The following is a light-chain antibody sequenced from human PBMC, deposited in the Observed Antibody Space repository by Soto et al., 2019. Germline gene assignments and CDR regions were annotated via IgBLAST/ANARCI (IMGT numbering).Light chain of an antibody. Sequence: SYELTQPPSVSVSPGQTASITCSGDNLGDKFASWYQQKPGQSPVLVIYQDDKRPSGIPERFSGSNSGNTATLTIRVTQAVDEADYYCQAWDGTTYVFGAGTKLTVL. V-gene: IGLV3-1*01. CDR2: QDD. J-gene: IGLJ1*01. CDR1: NLGDKF. CDR3: QAWDGTTYV.